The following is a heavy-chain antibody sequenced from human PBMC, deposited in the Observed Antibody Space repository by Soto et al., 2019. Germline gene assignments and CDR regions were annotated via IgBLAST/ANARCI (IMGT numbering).Heavy chain of an antibody. CDR1: GYMFTNYW. D-gene: IGHD2-21*02. V-gene: IGHV5-10-1*01. Sequence: PGASLKISCQGSGYMFTNYWINWLRQVSGGGLEWLVRIDPSDSYTKYNPSFQGHVTISADKSTGTAYLQWSSLRASDTAVYYCASHNFFCGGDCNWSVMDVRAQGTSVPVSS. CDR3: ASHNFFCGGDCNWSVMDV. CDR2: IDPSDSYT. J-gene: IGHJ6*01.